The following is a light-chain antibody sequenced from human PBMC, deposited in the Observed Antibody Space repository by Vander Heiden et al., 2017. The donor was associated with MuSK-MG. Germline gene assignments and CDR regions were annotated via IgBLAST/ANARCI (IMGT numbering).Light chain of an antibody. CDR3: QQYYSTPYT. V-gene: IGKV4-1*01. Sequence: DIVLTQSPDSLAVSLGERATINCKSSQTVLYSSINKNYLAWYQQKPGQPPKLLIYWASTRASGVPDRFGGSGSGTDFTLTISTLQAEDVAVYYCQQYYSTPYTFGQGTKLEIK. CDR1: QTVLYSSINKNY. CDR2: WAS. J-gene: IGKJ2*01.